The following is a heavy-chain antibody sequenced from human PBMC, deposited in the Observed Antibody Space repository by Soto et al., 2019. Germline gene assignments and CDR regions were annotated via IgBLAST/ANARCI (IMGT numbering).Heavy chain of an antibody. V-gene: IGHV2-70*01. CDR2: IDWDDDK. Sequence: SGPTLVNPTQTLTLTCTFSGFSLSTSGMCVSWIRQPPGKALEWLALIDWDDDKYYSTSLKTRLTISKDTSKNQVVLTMTNMDPVDTATYYCARSEKGSYDSNGYDYYYYGMDVWGQGTTVTVSS. CDR3: ARSEKGSYDSNGYDYYYYGMDV. D-gene: IGHD3-22*01. J-gene: IGHJ6*02. CDR1: GFSLSTSGMC.